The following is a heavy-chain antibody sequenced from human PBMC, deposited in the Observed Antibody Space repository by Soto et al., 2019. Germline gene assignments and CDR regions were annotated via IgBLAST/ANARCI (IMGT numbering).Heavy chain of an antibody. CDR3: ARDIAEAGSKWFDP. J-gene: IGHJ5*02. D-gene: IGHD6-13*01. V-gene: IGHV4-31*03. Sequence: SETLSLTCTVSGGSISSGGYYWSWIRQHPGKGLEWIGYIYYSGSTYYNPSLKSRVTISVDTSKNQFSLKLSSVTAADTAVYYCARDIAEAGSKWFDPWGQGTLVTVSS. CDR2: IYYSGST. CDR1: GGSISSGGYY.